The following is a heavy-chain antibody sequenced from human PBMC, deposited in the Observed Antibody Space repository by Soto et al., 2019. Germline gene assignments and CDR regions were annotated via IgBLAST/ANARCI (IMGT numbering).Heavy chain of an antibody. J-gene: IGHJ6*02. CDR3: ARDTSMVTALYYYYGMDV. CDR1: GESVSSNTAA. D-gene: IGHD5-18*01. CDR2: TYYRSKWYN. Sequence: QTLSLTCAISGESVSSNTAAWNWIRQSPSRGLELLGRTYYRSKWYNDYAVSVKSRITINPDTSKNQFSLQLNSVTPEDTAVYYCARDTSMVTALYYYYGMDVWGQGTTVTVSS. V-gene: IGHV6-1*01.